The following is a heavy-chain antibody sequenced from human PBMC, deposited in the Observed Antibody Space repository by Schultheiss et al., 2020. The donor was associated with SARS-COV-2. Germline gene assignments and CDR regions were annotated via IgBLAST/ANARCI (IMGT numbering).Heavy chain of an antibody. D-gene: IGHD3-3*01. CDR1: GGTFSSYA. CDR2: IIPIFGTA. V-gene: IGHV1-69*13. Sequence: SVKVSCKAYGGTFSSYAISWVRQAPGQGLEWMGGIIPIFGTANYAQKFQGRVTITADESTSTAYMELSSLRSEDTAVYYCARDRYDFWSGYGSYWYFDLWGRGTLVTVSS. J-gene: IGHJ2*01. CDR3: ARDRYDFWSGYGSYWYFDL.